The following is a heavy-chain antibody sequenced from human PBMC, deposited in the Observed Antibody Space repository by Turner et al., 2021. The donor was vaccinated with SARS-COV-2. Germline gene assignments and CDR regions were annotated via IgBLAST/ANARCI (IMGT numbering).Heavy chain of an antibody. D-gene: IGHD3-22*01. Sequence: EVQLVESGGGLVQPGRSLRLSCAASGFTFDDYAMHWVRQAPGKGLELVSGISWNSGTIGYADSVKGRFTISRDNAKNSLYLQMNSLRAEDTALYYCAKDKSAEDYYDSSGYYGGGAFDIWGQGTMVTVSS. CDR3: AKDKSAEDYYDSSGYYGGGAFDI. V-gene: IGHV3-9*01. CDR2: ISWNSGTI. CDR1: GFTFDDYA. J-gene: IGHJ3*02.